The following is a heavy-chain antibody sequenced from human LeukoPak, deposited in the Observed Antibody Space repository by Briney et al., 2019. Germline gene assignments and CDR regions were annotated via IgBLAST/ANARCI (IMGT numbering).Heavy chain of an antibody. Sequence: GGSLRLSCAASGFTFSRYELNWVRQAPGKGLEWVSYISSSGSIIYYADSVKGRFTISRDNAKNSLYLQMNILRTEDSALYYCAAGGGGWYLVDYWGQGTLVTVSS. CDR2: ISSSGSII. V-gene: IGHV3-48*03. CDR1: GFTFSRYE. D-gene: IGHD6-19*01. CDR3: AAGGGGWYLVDY. J-gene: IGHJ4*02.